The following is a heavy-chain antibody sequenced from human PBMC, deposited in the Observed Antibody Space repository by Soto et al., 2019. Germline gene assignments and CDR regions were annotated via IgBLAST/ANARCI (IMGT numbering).Heavy chain of an antibody. CDR1: GGSISSYY. V-gene: IGHV4-4*07. J-gene: IGHJ4*02. CDR2: IYSSGST. Sequence: PSETLSLTCTVSGGSISSYYWNWIRQPAGKGLEWIGRIYSSGSTNYNPSLQSRVTMSVDTSRNQFSLKLNSVTAADTALYYCASHYYDILAGYSQYYFDHWGQGTLVTSPQ. CDR3: ASHYYDILAGYSQYYFDH. D-gene: IGHD3-9*01.